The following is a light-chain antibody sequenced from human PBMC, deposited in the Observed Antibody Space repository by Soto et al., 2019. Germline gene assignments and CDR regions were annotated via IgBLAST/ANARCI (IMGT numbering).Light chain of an antibody. CDR2: DAS. CDR1: QSVTSSF. CDR3: QQYGRSPRT. Sequence: EIVLTQSPGTLSLSPGERVTLSCRASQSVTSSFLAWYQQKPGLLPRLLIYDASSRATGIPDRFSGSGSGTDFTLTISRLEPEDFAVYYCQQYGRSPRTFGQGTKLEI. V-gene: IGKV3-20*01. J-gene: IGKJ2*02.